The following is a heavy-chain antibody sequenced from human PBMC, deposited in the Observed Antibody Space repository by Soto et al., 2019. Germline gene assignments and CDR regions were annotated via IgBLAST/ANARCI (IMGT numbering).Heavy chain of an antibody. J-gene: IGHJ6*02. CDR1: GYTFTSYD. Sequence: ASVKVSCKASGYTFTSYDINWVRQATGQGFEYLGWMNPNSGNTGYVKKFQGRVTMTRDTSMSTAYMELSSLRSEDTAVYYCARDQGITTFGVYSMYYYVLDVWGQGTTVTVSS. D-gene: IGHD3-3*01. CDR3: ARDQGITTFGVYSMYYYVLDV. V-gene: IGHV1-8*01. CDR2: MNPNSGNT.